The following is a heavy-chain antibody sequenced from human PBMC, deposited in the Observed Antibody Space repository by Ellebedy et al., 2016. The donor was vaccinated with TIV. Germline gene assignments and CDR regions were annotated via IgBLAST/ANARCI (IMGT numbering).Heavy chain of an antibody. CDR3: TTAYYHYVWGTYRLVDFDY. V-gene: IGHV3-15*01. CDR1: GFTFNNAW. CDR2: IKSKSDGGTT. Sequence: GESLKISXAASGFTFNNAWMSWVRQAPGKGLEWVGRIKSKSDGGTTENAAPVKGRFTISRDDSKGMLYLQMNSLKTEDTAVYYCTTAYYHYVWGTYRLVDFDYWGRGTLVTVSS. D-gene: IGHD3-16*02. J-gene: IGHJ4*02.